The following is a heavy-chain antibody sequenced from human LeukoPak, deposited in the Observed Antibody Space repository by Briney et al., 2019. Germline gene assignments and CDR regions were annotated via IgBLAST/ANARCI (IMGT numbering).Heavy chain of an antibody. CDR1: GLTFSTSA. CDR2: ISESGGST. J-gene: IGHJ4*02. Sequence: GGSLRLSCVVSGLTFSTSAMSWVHQAPGKGLEWVSGISESGGSTYYADSVKGRFTSSRDNSKNTLYLQMNNLRAEDTAAYYCAKGSFWGQGTLVTVSS. D-gene: IGHD3-10*01. V-gene: IGHV3-23*01. CDR3: AKGSF.